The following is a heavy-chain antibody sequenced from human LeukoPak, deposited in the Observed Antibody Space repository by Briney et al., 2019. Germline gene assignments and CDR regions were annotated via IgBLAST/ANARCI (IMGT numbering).Heavy chain of an antibody. CDR2: ISGSGGST. CDR1: GFTFSSYA. CDR3: AKGSSHYYDFWSGYSHYFDY. V-gene: IGHV3-23*01. D-gene: IGHD3-3*01. Sequence: SGGSLRLSCAASGFTFSSYAMGWVRQAPGKGLEWVSAISGSGGSTYYADSVKGRFTISRDNSKNTLYLQMNSLRAEDTAVYYCAKGSSHYYDFWSGYSHYFDYWGQGTLVTVSS. J-gene: IGHJ4*02.